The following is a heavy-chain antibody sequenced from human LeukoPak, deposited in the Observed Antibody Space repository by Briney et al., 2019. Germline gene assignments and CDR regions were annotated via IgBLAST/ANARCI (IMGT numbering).Heavy chain of an antibody. CDR3: AKELSSGSLPYFDY. CDR1: GFTFGNYA. CDR2: ISGSGANT. D-gene: IGHD6-19*01. Sequence: PGGSLRLSCAASGFTFGNYAMNGLRQPPGKGLELVSTISGSGANTYYADSVKGRFTISRDNSKNTLYLQMNSLRADETAIYYCAKELSSGSLPYFDYWGQGTLVTVSS. J-gene: IGHJ4*02. V-gene: IGHV3-23*01.